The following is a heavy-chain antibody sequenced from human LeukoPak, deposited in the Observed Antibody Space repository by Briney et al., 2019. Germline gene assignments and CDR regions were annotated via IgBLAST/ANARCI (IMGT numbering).Heavy chain of an antibody. CDR1: GYASSSHG. V-gene: IGHV3-23*01. Sequence: GSLRLSCAASGYASSSHGLTWVRQAPGKGLEWVSTINGPGDNPYYAETVKGRFTISRDNSKNTLYLQMHSLRAEDTAIYYCAKVSVCYGCYLDFWGQGTLVTVS. J-gene: IGHJ4*02. D-gene: IGHD3-16*01. CDR2: INGPGDNP. CDR3: AKVSVCYGCYLDF.